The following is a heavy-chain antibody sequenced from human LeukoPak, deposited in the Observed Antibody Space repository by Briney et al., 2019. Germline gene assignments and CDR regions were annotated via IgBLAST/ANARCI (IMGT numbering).Heavy chain of an antibody. J-gene: IGHJ4*02. CDR3: ARSSSGSYRSNYFDY. CDR1: GFTFSSYA. D-gene: IGHD1-26*01. CDR2: ISGSGDSA. V-gene: IGHV3-23*01. Sequence: GGSLRLSCAASGFTFSSYAMSWVRQAPGKGLEWVSAISGSGDSAYYADSVKGRFTISRDNSKNTLYLQMNSLRAEDTAVYYCARSSSGSYRSNYFDYWGQGTLVTVSS.